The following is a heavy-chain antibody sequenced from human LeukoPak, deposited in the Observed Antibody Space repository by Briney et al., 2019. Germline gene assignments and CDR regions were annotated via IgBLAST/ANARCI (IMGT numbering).Heavy chain of an antibody. J-gene: IGHJ4*02. Sequence: TGGSLRLYCVVSGFTFSTSAMSWVRQAPGKGLEWVSGISESGGSTYYAVSVKGRFTSSRDNSKNTLYLQMNNLRAEDTAAYYCAKGSFWGQGTLVTVSS. D-gene: IGHD3-10*01. CDR2: ISESGGST. CDR3: AKGSF. CDR1: GFTFSTSA. V-gene: IGHV3-23*01.